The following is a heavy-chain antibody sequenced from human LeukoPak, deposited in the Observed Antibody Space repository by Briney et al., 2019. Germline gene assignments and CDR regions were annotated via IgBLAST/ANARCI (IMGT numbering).Heavy chain of an antibody. V-gene: IGHV3-11*01. D-gene: IGHD3-10*01. CDR3: ARERVVRGVMGYYYYGMDV. CDR2: ISSSGSTI. J-gene: IGHJ6*02. Sequence: AGGSLRLSRAASGFTFSDYYMSWIRQAPGKGLEWVSYISSSGSTIYYADSVKGRFTISRDNAKNSLYLQVNSLRAEDTAVYYCARERVVRGVMGYYYYGMDVWGQGTTVTVSS. CDR1: GFTFSDYY.